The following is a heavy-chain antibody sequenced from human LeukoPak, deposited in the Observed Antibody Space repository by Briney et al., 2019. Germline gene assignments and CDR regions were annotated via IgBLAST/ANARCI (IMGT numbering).Heavy chain of an antibody. CDR2: INHSGST. D-gene: IGHD3-3*01. CDR3: ARAYYDFWSGYYLFDY. V-gene: IGHV4-34*01. Sequence: SETLSLTCAVYGGSFSGYYWSWIRQPPGKGLEWIGEINHSGSTNYNPSLKGRVTISVDTSRNQFSLKLSSVTAADTAVYYCARAYYDFWSGYYLFDYWGQGTLVTVSS. CDR1: GGSFSGYY. J-gene: IGHJ4*02.